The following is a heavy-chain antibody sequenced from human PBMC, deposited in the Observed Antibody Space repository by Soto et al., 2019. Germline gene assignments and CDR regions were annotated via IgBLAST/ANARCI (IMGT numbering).Heavy chain of an antibody. CDR1: GFSLSTSGVG. V-gene: IGHV2-5*01. CDR3: AHRRVLTTFDY. D-gene: IGHD4-17*01. CDR2: IYWNEDK. J-gene: IGHJ4*02. Sequence: QITLKESGPTLVKPPQTLTLTCTFSGFSLSTSGVGVGWIRQPPGKALEWLALIYWNEDKRYSPSLMSRLTITKDTSKNQVVRTMTNMDPVDTATSFCAHRRVLTTFDYWGQGTLVTVSS.